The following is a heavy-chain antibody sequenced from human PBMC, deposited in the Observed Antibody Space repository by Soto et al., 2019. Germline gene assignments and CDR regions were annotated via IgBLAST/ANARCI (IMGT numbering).Heavy chain of an antibody. CDR1: GDSISSYY. CDR3: ARHVRGSGTRDAFDI. CDR2: IYYSGST. Sequence: QVQLQESGPGLVKPSETLSLTCTVSGDSISSYYWCWIRQPPGKGLEWIGYIYYSGSTNYNPTLTSRVTISEDTSKNRFSLKLSSVTAADTAVYYCARHVRGSGTRDAFDIWGQGTMVTVSA. J-gene: IGHJ3*02. V-gene: IGHV4-59*08. D-gene: IGHD3-10*01.